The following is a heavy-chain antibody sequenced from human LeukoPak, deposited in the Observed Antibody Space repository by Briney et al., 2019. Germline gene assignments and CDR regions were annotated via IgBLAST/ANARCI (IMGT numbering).Heavy chain of an antibody. CDR2: IRSKGYSGTT. D-gene: IGHD6-6*01. J-gene: IGHJ4*02. Sequence: PGGSLRLSCAASGFTFSSYAMSWVRQAPGKGLEWVGFIRSKGYSGTTEYAASVKGRFTISRDDSKSIAYLQMNSLEIEDTAVYYCTRRSSWNFDYWGQGTLVTVSS. V-gene: IGHV3-49*04. CDR3: TRRSSWNFDY. CDR1: GFTFSSYA.